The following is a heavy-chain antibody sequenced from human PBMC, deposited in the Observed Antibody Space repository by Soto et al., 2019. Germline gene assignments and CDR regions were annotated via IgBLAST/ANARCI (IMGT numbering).Heavy chain of an antibody. J-gene: IGHJ4*02. Sequence: VSVKVSCKASGYTFTSYGINWVRQAPGQGLEWMGWISAYNGNTNYAQSLQGRVTMTRDTSTSTAYMELRSLRSDDTAMYYCARGLGFSGTRDYWGQGTLVTVSS. V-gene: IGHV1-18*04. CDR2: ISAYNGNT. CDR1: GYTFTSYG. D-gene: IGHD1-1*01. CDR3: ARGLGFSGTRDY.